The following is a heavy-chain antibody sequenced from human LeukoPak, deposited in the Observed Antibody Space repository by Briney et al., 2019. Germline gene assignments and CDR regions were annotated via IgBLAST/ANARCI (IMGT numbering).Heavy chain of an antibody. V-gene: IGHV3-74*01. CDR1: GFTFSSYW. J-gene: IGHJ3*02. Sequence: GSLTLSCAASGFTFSSYWMHWVRQAPGKGLVWVSRIKSDGSNTSYADSVRGRVTIYRDNAKHTLYLQMNSLRAEGTDVYYCASLGEATYAFDIWGQGTMVAVSS. D-gene: IGHD3-16*01. CDR3: ASLGEATYAFDI. CDR2: IKSDGSNT.